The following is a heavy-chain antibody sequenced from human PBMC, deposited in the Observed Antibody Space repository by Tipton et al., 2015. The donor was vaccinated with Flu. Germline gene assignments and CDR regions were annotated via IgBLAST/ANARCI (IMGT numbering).Heavy chain of an antibody. V-gene: IGHV4-34*01. CDR1: GGSFSGYY. CDR3: ARGPESIVGATGGWFDP. CDR2: INHSGST. D-gene: IGHD1-26*01. J-gene: IGHJ5*02. Sequence: TLSLTCAVYGGSFSGYYWSWIRQPPGKGLEWIGEINHSGSTNYNPSLKSRVTISVDTSKNQFSLKLSSVTAADTAVYYCARGPESIVGATGGWFDPGGQGTLVTVPS.